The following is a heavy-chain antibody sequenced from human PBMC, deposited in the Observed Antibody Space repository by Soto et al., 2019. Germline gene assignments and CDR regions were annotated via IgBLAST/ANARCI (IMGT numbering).Heavy chain of an antibody. D-gene: IGHD3-16*01. CDR3: ARDAKKYYDYIWGSYRQYYFDY. Sequence: ASVKVSCKASGYTFTSYYMHWVRQAPGQGLEWMGIINPSGGSTSYAQKFQGRVTMTRDTSTSTVYMELSSLRSEDTAVYYCARDAKKYYDYIWGSYRQYYFDYWGQGTLVTVSS. J-gene: IGHJ4*02. CDR1: GYTFTSYY. V-gene: IGHV1-46*03. CDR2: INPSGGST.